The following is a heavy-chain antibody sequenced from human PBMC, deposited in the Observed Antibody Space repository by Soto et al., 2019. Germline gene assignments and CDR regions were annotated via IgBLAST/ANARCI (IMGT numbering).Heavy chain of an antibody. Sequence: ASVKVSCKVSGYTLTELSMHWVRQAPGKELKRMGGFDPEDGETIYAQKFQDRVNMSEDTSSDTVYIELSSLRSEYTSVYYCATDQAGIAARGYFDYWSQGTLVTVSS. CDR2: FDPEDGET. J-gene: IGHJ4*02. D-gene: IGHD6-6*01. CDR3: ATDQAGIAARGYFDY. V-gene: IGHV1-24*01. CDR1: GYTLTELS.